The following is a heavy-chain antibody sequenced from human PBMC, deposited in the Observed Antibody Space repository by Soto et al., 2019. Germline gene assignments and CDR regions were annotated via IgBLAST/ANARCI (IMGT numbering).Heavy chain of an antibody. Sequence: QITLKESGPTRVKPTQTLTLTCTFSGFSLSTSGVGVGWIRQPPGKALEWLALIYWDDDKRYSPSLKTRLTITKDTSKNEVVLTMTNMDPVDTATYYCAHSLWRGDKAWFDPWGQGTLVTVSS. D-gene: IGHD3-3*01. CDR1: GFSLSTSGVG. J-gene: IGHJ5*02. CDR2: IYWDDDK. V-gene: IGHV2-5*02. CDR3: AHSLWRGDKAWFDP.